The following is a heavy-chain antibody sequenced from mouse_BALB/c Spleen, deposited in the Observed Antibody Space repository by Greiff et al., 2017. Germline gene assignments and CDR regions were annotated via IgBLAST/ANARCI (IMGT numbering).Heavy chain of an antibody. CDR3: ARNLVRLQGFAY. CDR1: GFSLTSYG. CDR2: IWSGGST. J-gene: IGHJ3*01. Sequence: QVQLQQSGPGLVQPSQSLSITCTVSGFSLTSYGVHWVRQSPGKGLEWLGVIWSGGSTDYNAAFISRLSISKDNSKSQVFFKMNSLQANDTAIYYCARNLVRLQGFAYWGQGTLVTVSA. D-gene: IGHD1-2*01. V-gene: IGHV2-2*02.